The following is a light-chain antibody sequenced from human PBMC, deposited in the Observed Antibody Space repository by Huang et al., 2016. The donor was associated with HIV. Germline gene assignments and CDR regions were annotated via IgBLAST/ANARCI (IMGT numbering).Light chain of an antibody. CDR3: QQYNTSPRT. CDR1: QSVLKN. CDR2: GSS. Sequence: ENLMTQSPSTLSVSPGESATLSCRASQSVLKNLAWNQQKPGQAPKLLIYGSSTRAAGIPARFSGSGSGTDFTLTISSLQSEDFAVYYCQQYNTSPRTFGQGTKVEV. J-gene: IGKJ1*01. V-gene: IGKV3-15*01.